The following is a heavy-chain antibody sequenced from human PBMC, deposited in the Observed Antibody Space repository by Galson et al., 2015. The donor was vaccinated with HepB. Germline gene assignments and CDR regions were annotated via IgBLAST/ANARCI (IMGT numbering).Heavy chain of an antibody. CDR3: ARGNYYVSGTYYKSANFDC. V-gene: IGHV4-4*02. Sequence: LSLTCAVSGDSISNDRWWSWVRQPPGKGLEWIGEIYHSGSTNYNPSLKSRLTVSVDKSKNQFSLKLSSVTAADTAVYYCARGNYYVSGTYYKSANFDCWGQGSLVTVSS. CDR1: GDSISNDRW. J-gene: IGHJ4*02. D-gene: IGHD3-10*01. CDR2: IYHSGST.